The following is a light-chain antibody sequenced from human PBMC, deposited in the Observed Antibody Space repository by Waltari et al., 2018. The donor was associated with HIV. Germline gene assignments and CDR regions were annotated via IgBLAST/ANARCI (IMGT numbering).Light chain of an antibody. V-gene: IGKV2-28*01. CDR3: MQALQTPLT. CDR2: LGS. J-gene: IGKJ4*01. Sequence: DIAMTQSPFSLPVTAGEPDPISCRYSLSVLHSNGYNYLDWYLQKPGQSPQLLIYLGSNRASGVSDRFSGSGSGTDFTLKISRVESDDVGLYYCMQALQTPLTFGGGTKVEIK. CDR1: LSVLHSNGYNY.